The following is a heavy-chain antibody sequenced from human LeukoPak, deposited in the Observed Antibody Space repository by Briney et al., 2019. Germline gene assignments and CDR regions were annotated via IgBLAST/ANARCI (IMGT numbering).Heavy chain of an antibody. CDR2: IKSKTDGGTT. J-gene: IGHJ4*02. CDR1: GFTFSSYA. Sequence: GGSLRLSCAASGFTFSSYAMSWVRQAPGKGLEWVGRIKSKTDGGTTDYAAPVKGRFTISRDDSKNTLYLQMNSLKTEDTAVYYCTTDLEISGSYYDYWGQGTLVTVSS. D-gene: IGHD1-26*01. CDR3: TTDLEISGSYYDY. V-gene: IGHV3-15*01.